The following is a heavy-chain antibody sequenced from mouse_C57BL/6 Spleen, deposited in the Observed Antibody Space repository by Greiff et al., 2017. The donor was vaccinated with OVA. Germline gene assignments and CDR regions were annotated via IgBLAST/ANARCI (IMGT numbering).Heavy chain of an antibody. CDR3: ARGGYYGSSSTGGFDV. Sequence: QVQLQQPGAELVRPGSSVKLSCKASGYTFTSYWMHWVKQRPIQGLEWIGNIDPSDSETHYNQKFKDKATLTVDKSSSTAYMQLSSLTSEDSAVYYGARGGYYGSSSTGGFDVWGTGTTVTVSS. D-gene: IGHD1-1*01. V-gene: IGHV1-52*01. J-gene: IGHJ1*03. CDR2: IDPSDSET. CDR1: GYTFTSYW.